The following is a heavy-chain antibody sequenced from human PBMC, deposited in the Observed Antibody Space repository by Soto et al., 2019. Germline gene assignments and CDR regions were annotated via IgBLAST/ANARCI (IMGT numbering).Heavy chain of an antibody. Sequence: XGTLSLTCAVSGDSISRSNWWSWVRQPPGKGLEWIGEIYYSGSINYNPSLKSRVTISVDKSKNQFSLKLSSVTAADTAVYYCARDVGNFYDSSPTGQFDFWGQGTLVTVSS. J-gene: IGHJ4*02. CDR2: IYYSGSI. CDR1: GDSISRSNW. CDR3: ARDVGNFYDSSPTGQFDF. V-gene: IGHV4-4*02. D-gene: IGHD3-22*01.